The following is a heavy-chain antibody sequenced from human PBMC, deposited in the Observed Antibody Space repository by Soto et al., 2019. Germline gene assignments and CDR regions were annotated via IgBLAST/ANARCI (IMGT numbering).Heavy chain of an antibody. CDR3: ARVGGDGYNYGTLFDY. Sequence: SETLSLTCTVSGGSISSYYWSWIRQPPGKGLEWIGYIYYSGSTNYNPSLKSRVTISVDTSKNQFSLKLSSVTAADTAVCYCARVGGDGYNYGTLFDYWGQGTLVTVSS. D-gene: IGHD1-1*01. CDR1: GGSISSYY. J-gene: IGHJ4*02. V-gene: IGHV4-59*01. CDR2: IYYSGST.